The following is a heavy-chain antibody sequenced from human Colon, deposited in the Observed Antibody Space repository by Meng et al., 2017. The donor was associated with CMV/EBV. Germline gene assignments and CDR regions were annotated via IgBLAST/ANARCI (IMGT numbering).Heavy chain of an antibody. CDR3: ARDPRN. Sequence: GGSLRLSCAASGFTFSNYAMHWVRQAPGKGLEWVAIIWHDGSHKYYVDSVKGRFTISRDNSKNTMSLQLNSLRVEDTAVYYCARDPRNWGQGTLVTVSS. CDR1: GFTFSNYA. CDR2: IWHDGSHK. J-gene: IGHJ4*02. V-gene: IGHV3-33*01.